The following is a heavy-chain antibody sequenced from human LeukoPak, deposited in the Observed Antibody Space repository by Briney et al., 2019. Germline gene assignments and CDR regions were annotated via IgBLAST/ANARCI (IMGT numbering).Heavy chain of an antibody. CDR3: ARGDDFSGDY. CDR1: GFTFSNFW. D-gene: IGHD1-1*01. V-gene: IGHV3-7*04. Sequence: GGSLRLSCAASGFTFSNFWVSWVRQAPGRGLEWVANIHPEGNEKYHVESVEGRFTISRDNIKNSLFLQMHGLRVEDTAVYYCARGDDFSGDYWGQGTLVTVSS. J-gene: IGHJ4*02. CDR2: IHPEGNEK.